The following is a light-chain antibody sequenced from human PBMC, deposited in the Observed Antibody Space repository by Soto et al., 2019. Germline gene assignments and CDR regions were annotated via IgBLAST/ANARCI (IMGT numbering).Light chain of an antibody. CDR1: QGISNW. Sequence: DIQMTQSPSSVSASVGDRVSITCRASQGISNWLAWYQQKPGRAPKLLIYTGSSLQSGVPSRFSGTGSGKDFTLTISSLQPEDVATYYCQQANSFPLTFGGGTQVEIK. CDR3: QQANSFPLT. V-gene: IGKV1-12*01. CDR2: TGS. J-gene: IGKJ4*01.